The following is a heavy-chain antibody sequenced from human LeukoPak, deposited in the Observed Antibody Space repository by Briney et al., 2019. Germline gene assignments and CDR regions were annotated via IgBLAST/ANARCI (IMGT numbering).Heavy chain of an antibody. J-gene: IGHJ4*02. CDR2: IGTAGDT. CDR1: GFTFSSYD. V-gene: IGHV3-13*04. D-gene: IGHD5-12*01. Sequence: SGGSLRLSCAASGFTFSSYDMHWVRHATGKGLEWVSAIGTAGDTYYPGSVRGRFTISRENAKNSLYLQMNSLRAGDTAVYYCVRGTGYSAYDYDFDYWGRGTLASVSS. CDR3: VRGTGYSAYDYDFDY.